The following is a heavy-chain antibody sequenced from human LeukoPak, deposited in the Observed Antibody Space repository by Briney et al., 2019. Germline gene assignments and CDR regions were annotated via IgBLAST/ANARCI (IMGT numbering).Heavy chain of an antibody. V-gene: IGHV3-30*03. D-gene: IGHD2-15*01. CDR2: ISYDGSNK. J-gene: IGHJ3*02. CDR1: GFTFSSYG. Sequence: PGGSLRLSCAASGFTFSSYGMHWVRQAPGKGLEWVAVISYDGSNKYYADSVKGRFTISRDNSKNTLYLQMNSLRAEDTAVYYCACGYCSGGSCYSVAFDIWGQGTMVTVSS. CDR3: ACGYCSGGSCYSVAFDI.